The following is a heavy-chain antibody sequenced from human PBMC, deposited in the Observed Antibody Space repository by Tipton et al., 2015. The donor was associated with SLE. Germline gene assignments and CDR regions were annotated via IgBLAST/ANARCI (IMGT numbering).Heavy chain of an antibody. CDR1: GGSIGNYY. V-gene: IGHV4-4*07. J-gene: IGHJ4*02. Sequence: TLSLTCTVSGGSIGNYYWNWIRQPAGKEPEWIGRVYFTGSTMYNPSLESRVTMSLDTSNNQFSLILKSVTAAYTAVYYCARESNYDYGDYIDRRFDYWGQGTLVTVSS. CDR2: VYFTGST. D-gene: IGHD4-17*01. CDR3: ARESNYDYGDYIDRRFDY.